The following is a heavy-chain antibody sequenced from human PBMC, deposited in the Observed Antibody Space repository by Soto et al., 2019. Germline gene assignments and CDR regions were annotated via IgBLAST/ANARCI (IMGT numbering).Heavy chain of an antibody. J-gene: IGHJ4*02. CDR1: GGTFSSYT. Sequence: QVQLVQSGAEVKKPGSSVKVSCKASGGTFSSYTISWVRQAPGQGLEWMGRIIPILGIANYAQKFQGRVTITADKSTSTAYMELSSLRSEDTAVYYCARGLDSSSWSHSLLTPFDYWGQGTLVTVSS. CDR2: IIPILGIA. D-gene: IGHD6-13*01. CDR3: ARGLDSSSWSHSLLTPFDY. V-gene: IGHV1-69*02.